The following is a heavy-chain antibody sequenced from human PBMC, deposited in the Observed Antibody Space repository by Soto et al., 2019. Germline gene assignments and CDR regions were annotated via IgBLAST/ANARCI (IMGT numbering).Heavy chain of an antibody. Sequence: SQTLSLTCAISGDSVSSNSAAWNWIRQSPSRGLEWLGRTYYRSKWYNDYAVSVTSRININPDTSKNQFSLQLNSVTPEDTAVYYCARVSLRFLEWLPIGGRFDPWGQGTLVTVSS. CDR1: GDSVSSNSAA. J-gene: IGHJ5*02. CDR2: TYYRSKWYN. V-gene: IGHV6-1*01. CDR3: ARVSLRFLEWLPIGGRFDP. D-gene: IGHD3-3*01.